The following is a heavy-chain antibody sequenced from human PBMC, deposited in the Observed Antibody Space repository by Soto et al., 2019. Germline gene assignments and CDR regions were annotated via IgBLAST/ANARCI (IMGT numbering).Heavy chain of an antibody. Sequence: QVKLVQSGDEVKKPGASVKVSCKASGYIFVNYGIAWVRQAPRQGLEWMGWISPYTGNTHSASKVQGRLTMTTDTSPSAAYMDLGSLTSDDTAVYYCVMVDNYVTPTPQDVWGQGTTVTVSS. J-gene: IGHJ6*02. V-gene: IGHV1-18*01. CDR3: VMVDNYVTPTPQDV. CDR1: GYIFVNYG. CDR2: ISPYTGNT. D-gene: IGHD3-16*01.